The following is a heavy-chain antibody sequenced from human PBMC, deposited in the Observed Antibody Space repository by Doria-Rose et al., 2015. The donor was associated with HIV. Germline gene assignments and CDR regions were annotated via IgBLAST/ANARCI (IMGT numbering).Heavy chain of an antibody. V-gene: IGHV3-49*03. Sequence: RSLRLSCTASGYTFGDHAMSWFRQASGKGLEWIGFIRSKAYGGTKEYAASVKGRVTISRDDSKSIAYLQLNSLKTEDTAVYFCARVGWELLYFFDYWGQGTLVTVSS. CDR1: GYTFGDHA. CDR2: IRSKAYGGTK. J-gene: IGHJ4*02. CDR3: ARVGWELLYFFDY. D-gene: IGHD1-26*01.